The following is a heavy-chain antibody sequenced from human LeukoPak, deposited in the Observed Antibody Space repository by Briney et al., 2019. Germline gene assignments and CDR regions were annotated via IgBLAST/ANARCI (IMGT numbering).Heavy chain of an antibody. V-gene: IGHV3-21*01. CDR3: ARGRGYSGYDFGY. CDR1: GFTFSSYS. J-gene: IGHJ4*02. Sequence: GGSLRLSCAASGFTFSSYSMNWVRQAPGKGLERVSSISSSSSYTYYADSVKGRFTISRDSAKNSLYLQMDSLRAEDTAVYYCARGRGYSGYDFGYWGQGTLVTVSS. D-gene: IGHD5-12*01. CDR2: ISSSSSYT.